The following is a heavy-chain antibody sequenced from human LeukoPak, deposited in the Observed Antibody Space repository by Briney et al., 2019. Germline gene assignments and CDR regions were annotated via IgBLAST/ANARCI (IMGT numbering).Heavy chain of an antibody. J-gene: IGHJ4*02. CDR1: GFPFDTYS. Sequence: PGGSLGLFCAASGFPFDTYSMNWVRQAPGKGLEWVSSISSSSSYIYYADSVKGRFTISRDNAKNSLYMQMNSLRAEDTAVYYCARSSGASWSFDYWGQRTRVPVSS. CDR2: ISSSSSYI. D-gene: IGHD6-13*01. V-gene: IGHV3-21*01. CDR3: ARSSGASWSFDY.